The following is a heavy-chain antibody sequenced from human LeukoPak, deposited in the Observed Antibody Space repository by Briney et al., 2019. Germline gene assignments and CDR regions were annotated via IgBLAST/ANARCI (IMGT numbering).Heavy chain of an antibody. J-gene: IGHJ4*02. CDR2: IYYSGST. CDR1: GGSISSYY. CDR3: ARDGDYGGKFDY. V-gene: IGHV4-59*01. Sequence: SETLSLTCTVSGGSISSYYWSWIRQPPGKGLEWIGYIYYSGSTNYNPSLKSRVTISVDTSKNQFSLKLSSVTAADTAVYYCARDGDYGGKFDYWGQGTLVTVSS. D-gene: IGHD4-23*01.